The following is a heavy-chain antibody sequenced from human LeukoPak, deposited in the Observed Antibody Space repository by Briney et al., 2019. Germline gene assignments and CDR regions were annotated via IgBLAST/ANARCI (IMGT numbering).Heavy chain of an antibody. Sequence: ASVKVSCKASGYTFTSYDINWVRQATGQGLEWVGWMNPNSGNTGYAQKFQGRVTMTRNTSISTAYMELSSLRSEDTAVYYCARRIGSYYSYYYMDVWGKGTTVTVSS. J-gene: IGHJ6*03. CDR3: ARRIGSYYSYYYMDV. CDR1: GYTFTSYD. V-gene: IGHV1-8*01. CDR2: MNPNSGNT. D-gene: IGHD1-26*01.